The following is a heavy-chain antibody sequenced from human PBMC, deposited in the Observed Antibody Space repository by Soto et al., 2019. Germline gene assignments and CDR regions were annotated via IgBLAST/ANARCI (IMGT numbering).Heavy chain of an antibody. D-gene: IGHD3-10*02. Sequence: PGKGLEWGSSISSSRSYIYYEDSVKGRFTISRDNAKNSLYLQMNSLRAEDTAVYFCAIFFQAEDGIRDVRSVSAFLLNRSSDL. J-gene: IGHJ2*01. CDR2: ISSSRSYI. V-gene: IGHV3-21*01. CDR3: AIFFQAEDGIRDVRSVSAFLLNRSSDL.